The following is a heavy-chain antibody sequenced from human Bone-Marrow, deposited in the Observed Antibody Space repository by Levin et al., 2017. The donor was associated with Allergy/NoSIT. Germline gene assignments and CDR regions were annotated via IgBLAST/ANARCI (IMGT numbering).Heavy chain of an antibody. CDR3: ARDVRLVPPVPVGMDV. Sequence: PGGSLRLSCAASGFTFSSYAMHWVRQAPGKGLEWVAVISYDGSNKYYADSVKGRFTISRDNSKNTLYLQMNSLRAEDTAVYYCARDVRLVPPVPVGMDVWGQGTTVTVSS. CDR1: GFTFSSYA. CDR2: ISYDGSNK. D-gene: IGHD2-8*02. J-gene: IGHJ6*02. V-gene: IGHV3-30-3*01.